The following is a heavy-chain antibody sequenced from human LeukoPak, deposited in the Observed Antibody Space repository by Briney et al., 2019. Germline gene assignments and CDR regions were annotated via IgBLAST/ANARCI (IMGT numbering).Heavy chain of an antibody. J-gene: IGHJ4*02. CDR1: GDSISSGGYY. CDR2: IHYSGST. Sequence: SQTLSLTCTVSGDSISSGGYYWSWIRQHPGKGLEWIGYIHYSGSTYYSPSLKSRVTISVDTSKNQFSLKLSSVTAADTAVYYCAGSRIGYSDSSGFFDSWGQGTLVTVSS. CDR3: AGSRIGYSDSSGFFDS. V-gene: IGHV4-31*03. D-gene: IGHD3-22*01.